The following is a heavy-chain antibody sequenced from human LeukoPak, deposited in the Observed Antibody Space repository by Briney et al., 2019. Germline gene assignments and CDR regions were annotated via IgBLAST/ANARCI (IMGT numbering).Heavy chain of an antibody. Sequence: PGGSLRLSCAAFGFTFSSYAMSWVGQAPGKGLEWVSAISGSGGSTYYAVSVKGRFTISRDNSKNTLYLQMNSLRAEHTAVYYCAARHYLWFGEFPPWGQGTLVTVSS. CDR2: ISGSGGST. D-gene: IGHD3-10*01. J-gene: IGHJ5*02. CDR1: GFTFSSYA. CDR3: AARHYLWFGEFPP. V-gene: IGHV3-23*01.